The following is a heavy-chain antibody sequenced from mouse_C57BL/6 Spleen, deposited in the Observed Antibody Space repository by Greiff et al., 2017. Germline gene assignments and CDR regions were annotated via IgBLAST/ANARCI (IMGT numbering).Heavy chain of an antibody. Sequence: VQLQQSGPELVKPGASVKISCKASGYAISSSWMNWVKQRPGKGLEWIGRIYPGDGDTNYNGKFKGKATLTADKSSSTAYMQLSSLTSEDSAVYFCAYDYELAYWGQGTLVTVSA. CDR2: IYPGDGDT. CDR3: AYDYELAY. J-gene: IGHJ3*01. CDR1: GYAISSSW. D-gene: IGHD2-4*01. V-gene: IGHV1-82*01.